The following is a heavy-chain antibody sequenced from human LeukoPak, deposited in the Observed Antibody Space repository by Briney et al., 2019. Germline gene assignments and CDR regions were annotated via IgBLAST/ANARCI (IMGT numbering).Heavy chain of an antibody. CDR1: GGSISSSSCY. CDR3: ARSRITMIVVVPVAFDI. CDR2: IYYSGST. D-gene: IGHD3-22*01. V-gene: IGHV4-39*01. J-gene: IGHJ3*02. Sequence: PSETLSLTCTVSGGSISSSSCYWGWIRQPPGKGLEWIGSIYYSGSTYYNPSLKSRVTISVDTSKNQFSLKLSSVTAADTAVYYCARSRITMIVVVPVAFDIWGQGTMVTVSS.